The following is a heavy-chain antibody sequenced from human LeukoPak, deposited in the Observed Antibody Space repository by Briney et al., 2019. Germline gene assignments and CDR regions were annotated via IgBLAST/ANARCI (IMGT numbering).Heavy chain of an antibody. CDR2: ISDSGGST. J-gene: IGHJ4*02. CDR3: AKARIPTGNGYYSD. Sequence: GESLRLSCAASGFTFNNYAMGWVRQAPGEGLEWVSDISDSGGSTYNADSVRGRFTISRDNSKNTLYLQMNSLRAEDTAAYYCAKARIPTGNGYYSDWGQGTLVTVSS. CDR1: GFTFNNYA. V-gene: IGHV3-23*01. D-gene: IGHD3-22*01.